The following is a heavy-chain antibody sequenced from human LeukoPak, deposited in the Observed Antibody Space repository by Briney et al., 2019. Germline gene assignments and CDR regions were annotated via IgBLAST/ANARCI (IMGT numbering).Heavy chain of an antibody. CDR2: IYYSGST. J-gene: IGHJ6*03. D-gene: IGHD4-11*01. CDR3: ARGRLHFYYYYMDV. V-gene: IGHV4-59*01. Sequence: SETLSLTCTVSGGSISSYYWSWIRQPPGKGLEWIGYIYYSGSTNYNPSLKSRVTISVDTSKNQFSLKLSSVTAADTAVYYCARGRLHFYYYYMDVWGKGTTVTVSS. CDR1: GGSISSYY.